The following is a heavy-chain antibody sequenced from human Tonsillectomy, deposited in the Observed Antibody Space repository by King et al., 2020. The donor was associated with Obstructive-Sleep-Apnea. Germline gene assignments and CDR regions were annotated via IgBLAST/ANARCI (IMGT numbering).Heavy chain of an antibody. CDR3: ARGYCSGGSCYSGYGRFDH. D-gene: IGHD2-15*01. CDR1: GYTFTSYA. V-gene: IGHV1-3*01. J-gene: IGHJ4*02. Sequence: QLVQSGAEVKKPGASVKVSCKASGYTFTSYAMHWVRQAPGQRLEWMGWINAGNGNTKYSQKFQGRVTITRDTSASTAYMELSSLRSEDTAVYYCARGYCSGGSCYSGYGRFDHWGQGTLVTVSS. CDR2: INAGNGNT.